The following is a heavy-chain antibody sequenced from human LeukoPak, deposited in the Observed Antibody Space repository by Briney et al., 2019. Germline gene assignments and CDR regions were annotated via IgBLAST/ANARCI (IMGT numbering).Heavy chain of an antibody. CDR2: IRYDGSNK. V-gene: IGHV3-30*02. CDR3: AKEGVQAPTDWFFDL. D-gene: IGHD1-26*01. CDR1: GFTFSSYG. J-gene: IGHJ2*01. Sequence: PGGSLRLSCAASGFTFSSYGMHWVRQAPGKGLKWVAFIRYDGSNKYYADSVKGRFTISRDNSKSTVYLQMNSLRAEDTALYYCAKEGVQAPTDWFFDLWGRGTLVTVSS.